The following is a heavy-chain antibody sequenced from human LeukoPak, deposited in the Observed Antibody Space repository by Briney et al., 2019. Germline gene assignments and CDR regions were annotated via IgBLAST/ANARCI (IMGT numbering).Heavy chain of an antibody. CDR1: GYTLTELS. CDR3: ATVSPDGDIQLNWFDP. J-gene: IGHJ5*02. D-gene: IGHD5-18*01. CDR2: FDPEDGET. Sequence: GASVKVSCKVSGYTLTELSMHWVRQAPGKGLEWMGGFDPEDGETIYAQKFQGRVTMTEDTSTDTAYMELGSLRSEDTAVYYCATVSPDGDIQLNWFDPWGQGTLVTVSS. V-gene: IGHV1-24*01.